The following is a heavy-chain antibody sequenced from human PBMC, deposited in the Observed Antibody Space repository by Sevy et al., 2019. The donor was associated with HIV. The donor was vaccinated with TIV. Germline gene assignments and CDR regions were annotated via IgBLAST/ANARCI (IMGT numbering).Heavy chain of an antibody. CDR3: ARDCGYRVNDYPGND. J-gene: IGHJ4*02. Sequence: GGSLRLSCAASGFTFSTYALHWVRQAPGKGLEWVALISYDGDNKYYADSVKGRFTISRDDSKNTLYLQMNSLSTEDSAVYYCARDCGYRVNDYPGNDWGQGTLVTVSS. D-gene: IGHD5-12*01. CDR2: ISYDGDNK. CDR1: GFTFSTYA. V-gene: IGHV3-30-3*01.